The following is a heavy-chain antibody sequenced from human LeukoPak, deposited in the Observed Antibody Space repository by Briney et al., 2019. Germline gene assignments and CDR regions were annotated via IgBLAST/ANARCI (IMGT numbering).Heavy chain of an antibody. V-gene: IGHV4-59*01. CDR2: IYYSGST. J-gene: IGHJ4*02. CDR1: GGSISSYH. CDR3: ARDRRVGAEYYFDY. Sequence: SETLSLTCTVSGGSISSYHWSWIRQPPGKGLEWIGYIYYSGSTNYNPSLKSRVTISVDTSKNQFSLKLSSVTAADTAVYYCARDRRVGAEYYFDYWGQGTLVTVSS. D-gene: IGHD1-26*01.